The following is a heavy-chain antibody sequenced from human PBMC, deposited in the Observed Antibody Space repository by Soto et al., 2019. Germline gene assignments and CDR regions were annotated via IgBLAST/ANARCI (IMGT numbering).Heavy chain of an antibody. J-gene: IGHJ2*01. D-gene: IGHD1-1*01. CDR1: GGTFSSYS. CDR3: ARDRGYNPYWYFDL. CDR2: IIPIFGTA. V-gene: IGHV1-69*13. Sequence: SVKVSCKASGGTFSSYSISWVRQAPGQGLEWMGGIIPIFGTANYAQKFQGRVTITADESTSTAYMELSSLRSEDTAVYYCARDRGYNPYWYFDLWGRGTLVTVSS.